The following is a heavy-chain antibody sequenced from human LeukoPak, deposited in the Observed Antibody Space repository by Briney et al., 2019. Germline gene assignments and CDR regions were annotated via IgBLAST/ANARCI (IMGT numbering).Heavy chain of an antibody. V-gene: IGHV3-73*01. J-gene: IGHJ4*02. CDR1: GFTFSGSA. Sequence: GGSLRLSCAASGFTFSGSAMHWVPQASGKGLEWVGRIRSKANSYATAYAASVKGRFTISRDDSKNTAYLQMNSLKTEDTAVYYCTSPPRTRPGTDYWGQGTLVTVSS. CDR3: TSPPRTRPGTDY. CDR2: IRSKANSYAT.